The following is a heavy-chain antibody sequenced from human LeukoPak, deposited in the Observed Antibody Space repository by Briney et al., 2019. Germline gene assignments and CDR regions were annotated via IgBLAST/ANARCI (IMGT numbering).Heavy chain of an antibody. V-gene: IGHV3-66*01. CDR1: GFTVSSNY. D-gene: IGHD6-19*01. CDR3: ARDGKAVYSSGLDY. CDR2: IYSGGST. Sequence: GGSLRLSCAASGFTVSSNYMSWVRQAPGKGLEWVSVIYSGGSTYYADSVKGRFTISRDNSKNTLYLQMNGLRAEDTAVYYCARDGKAVYSSGLDYWGQGTLVTVSS. J-gene: IGHJ4*02.